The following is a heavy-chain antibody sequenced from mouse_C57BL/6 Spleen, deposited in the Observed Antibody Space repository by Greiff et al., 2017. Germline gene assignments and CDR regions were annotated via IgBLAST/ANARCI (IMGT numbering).Heavy chain of an antibody. CDR2: IYPGSGST. D-gene: IGHD1-3*01. Sequence: QVQLQQPGAELVKPGASVKMSCKASGYTFTSYWITWVKQRPGQGLEWIGDIYPGSGSTNYNEKFKSKATLTVDTSSSTAYMQLSSLTSEDSAVYYCARGSSPYWYFDVWGTGTTVTVSS. CDR1: GYTFTSYW. V-gene: IGHV1-55*01. J-gene: IGHJ1*03. CDR3: ARGSSPYWYFDV.